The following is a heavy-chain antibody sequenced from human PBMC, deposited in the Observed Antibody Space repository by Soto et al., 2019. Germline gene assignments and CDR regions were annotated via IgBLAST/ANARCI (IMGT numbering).Heavy chain of an antibody. CDR2: VSAGGTSA. J-gene: IGHJ4*02. CDR3: ADRCSGGRCSPFDN. Sequence: EVQLLESGGGLVQPGGSLRLSCAASGFTFSSYAMGWVRQAPGKGLEWVSAVSAGGTSAYYAASVEGRFTISRDNSKNTLYLQMNSLRVEDTARYYCADRCSGGRCSPFDNWGQGTLVIVAS. CDR1: GFTFSSYA. D-gene: IGHD2-15*01. V-gene: IGHV3-23*01.